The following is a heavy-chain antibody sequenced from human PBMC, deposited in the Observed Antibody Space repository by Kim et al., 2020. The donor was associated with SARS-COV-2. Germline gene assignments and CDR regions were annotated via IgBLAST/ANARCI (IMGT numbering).Heavy chain of an antibody. D-gene: IGHD2-2*01. J-gene: IGHJ4*02. V-gene: IGHV4-34*01. Sequence: SETLSLTCAVYGGSFSGYYWSWIRQPPGKGLEWIGEINHSGSTNYNPSLKSRVTISVDTSKNQFSLKLSSVTAADTAVYYCARVHPHCSSTSCRDYWGQGTLVTVSS. CDR3: ARVHPHCSSTSCRDY. CDR2: INHSGST. CDR1: GGSFSGYY.